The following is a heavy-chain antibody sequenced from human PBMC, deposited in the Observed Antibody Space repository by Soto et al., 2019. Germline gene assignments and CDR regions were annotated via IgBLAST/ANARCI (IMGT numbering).Heavy chain of an antibody. CDR1: GGTFSSYA. J-gene: IGHJ5*02. Sequence: QVQLVQSGAEVKKPGSSVKVSCKASGGTFSSYAISWVRQAPGQGLEWMGGIIPIFGTANYAQKFQGRVTITADEXTXTXFMELSSLRSEDTAVYYCARDGAYCISTSCYVWFDPWGQGTLVTVSS. CDR3: ARDGAYCISTSCYVWFDP. D-gene: IGHD2-2*01. V-gene: IGHV1-69*12. CDR2: IIPIFGTA.